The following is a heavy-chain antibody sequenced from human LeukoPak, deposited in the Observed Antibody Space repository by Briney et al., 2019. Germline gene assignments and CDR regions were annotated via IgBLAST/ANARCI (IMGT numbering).Heavy chain of an antibody. V-gene: IGHV3-30-3*01. D-gene: IGHD3-10*01. CDR3: ARGDRGLGY. J-gene: IGHJ4*02. CDR1: GFTFSSYD. CDR2: ISYDGSNK. Sequence: HPGRSLRLSCAASGFTFSSYDMHWVRQAPGKGLEWVAVISYDGSNKYYADSVKGRFTISRDNSKNTLYLQMNSLRAEDTAVYYCARGDRGLGYWGQGTLVTVSS.